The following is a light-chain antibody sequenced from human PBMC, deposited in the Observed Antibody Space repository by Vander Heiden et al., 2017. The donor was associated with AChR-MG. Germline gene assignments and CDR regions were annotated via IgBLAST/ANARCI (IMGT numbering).Light chain of an antibody. CDR2: WAS. V-gene: IGKV4-1*01. CDR3: QQDDSIPST. J-gene: IGKJ2*01. CDR1: QGVLYSGNNKDY. Sequence: DIVMTQSADSLPVALGERATINCKSSQGVLYSGNNKDYLGWYQQKPGQPPRLLLYWASSRESGVPDRFSGSGSGTDFTLTISRLQAEDVAVYYCQQDDSIPSTFGPGTQLEIK.